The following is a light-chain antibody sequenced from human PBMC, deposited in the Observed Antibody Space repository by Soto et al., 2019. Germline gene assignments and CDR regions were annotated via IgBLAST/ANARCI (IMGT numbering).Light chain of an antibody. J-gene: IGKJ1*01. V-gene: IGKV1-5*01. CDR1: QSVGTW. CDR3: QHYRRNTWS. CDR2: GAS. Sequence: DIQMTQSPSTLSASVGGRVTITCRASQSVGTWVAWYQQKPGKAPKLLIYGASNLESGVPSRFSGSGSGTEFTLTITTLPPDDFATYFCQHYRRNTWSFGPGTKVDI.